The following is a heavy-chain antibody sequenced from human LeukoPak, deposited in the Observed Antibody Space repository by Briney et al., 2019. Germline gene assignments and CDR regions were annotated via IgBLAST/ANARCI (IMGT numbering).Heavy chain of an antibody. J-gene: IGHJ4*02. CDR3: ASNYGSGG. V-gene: IGHV3-48*01. Sequence: GGSLRLSCEASGIIFSNYNMNWVRQAPGKGLEWISYISSSSGTIYYADSVKGRFTISRDNARDSLYLQMNSLRAEDTAVYYCASNYGSGGWGQGTLVTVSS. D-gene: IGHD3-10*01. CDR2: ISSSSGTI. CDR1: GIIFSNYN.